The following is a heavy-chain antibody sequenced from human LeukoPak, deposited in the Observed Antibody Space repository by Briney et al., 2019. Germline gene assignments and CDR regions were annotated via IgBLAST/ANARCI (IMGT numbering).Heavy chain of an antibody. J-gene: IGHJ5*02. CDR2: ISTTTSPI. V-gene: IGHV3-48*01. CDR3: AKEAVAGTNWFDP. D-gene: IGHD6-19*01. Sequence: GSLRLPCSASGFTFSAYSMNWVRQAPGKGLEWGSYISTTTSPIYSADSVKGRFTISRDNAKNSLYLQMNNLRAEDTAIYYCAKEAVAGTNWFDPWGQGTLVTVSS. CDR1: GFTFSAYS.